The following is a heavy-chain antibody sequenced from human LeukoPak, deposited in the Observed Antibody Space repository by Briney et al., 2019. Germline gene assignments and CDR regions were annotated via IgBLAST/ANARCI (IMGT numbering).Heavy chain of an antibody. D-gene: IGHD3-22*01. V-gene: IGHV1-2*02. J-gene: IGHJ5*02. CDR3: ARPGTYYYDSSGYPPYGFDP. CDR1: GYTFIGYY. Sequence: ASVKVSCKASGYTFIGYYIHWVRQAPGQGLEWVGWIIPNSGDTKYAQKFQGRVTMTRDTSISTAYLELTRLRSDDTALYYCARPGTYYYDSSGYPPYGFDPWGQGTLVTVSS. CDR2: IIPNSGDT.